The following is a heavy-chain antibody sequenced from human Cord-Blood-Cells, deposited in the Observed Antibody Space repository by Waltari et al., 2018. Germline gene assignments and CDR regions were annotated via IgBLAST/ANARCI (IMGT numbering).Heavy chain of an antibody. CDR1: GYTFTSYG. CDR2: IRAYNGNT. J-gene: IGHJ4*02. V-gene: IGHV1-18*01. D-gene: IGHD3-9*01. CDR3: ARHYDILTGYDY. Sequence: QVQLVQSGAEVKKPGAPVTVSCKASGYTFTSYGISWVRQAPGQGLEWMGWIRAYNGNTNYAQKRQGSVTMTTDSSTSTADMELRRLRSDDTAGYFCARHYDILTGYDYWGQGTLVTVSS.